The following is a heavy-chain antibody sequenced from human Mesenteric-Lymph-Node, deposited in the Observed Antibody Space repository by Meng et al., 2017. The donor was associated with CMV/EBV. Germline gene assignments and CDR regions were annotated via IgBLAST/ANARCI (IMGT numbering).Heavy chain of an antibody. CDR3: ARARVNYYGSGSYGWFDP. V-gene: IGHV1-69*01. CDR2: IIPIFGTA. Sequence: TVSSYAISWVRQAHGQGLEWMGGIIPIFGTANYAKKFQGRVTITADESTSTAYMELSSLRSEDTAVYYCARARVNYYGSGSYGWFDPWGQGTLVTVSS. J-gene: IGHJ5*02. D-gene: IGHD3-10*01. CDR1: TVSSYA.